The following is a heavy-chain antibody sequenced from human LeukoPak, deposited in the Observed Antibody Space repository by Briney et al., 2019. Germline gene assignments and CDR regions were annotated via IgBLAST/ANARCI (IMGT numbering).Heavy chain of an antibody. CDR3: ARDQWASSTSCSP. CDR1: GGTFSSYA. Sequence: VASVKVSCKASGGTFSSYAISWVRQAPGQGLEWMGRIIPILGIANYAQKFQGRVTITADKSTSTAYMELSSLRSEDTAVYYCARDQWASSTSCSPWGQGTLVTVSS. V-gene: IGHV1-69*04. J-gene: IGHJ5*02. D-gene: IGHD2-2*01. CDR2: IIPILGIA.